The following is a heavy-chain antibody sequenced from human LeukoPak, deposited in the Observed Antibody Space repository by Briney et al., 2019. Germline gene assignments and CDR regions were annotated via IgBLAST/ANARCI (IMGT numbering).Heavy chain of an antibody. J-gene: IGHJ4*02. V-gene: IGHV4-34*01. D-gene: IGHD3-3*01. Sequence: SETLSLTCDVYGGSFSGYYWSWIRQPPGKGLEWIGEINHSGSTNYNPSLKSRVTISVDTSKNQFSLKLSSVTAADTAVYYCASFDYDFWSGYLGVDYWGQGTLVTVSS. CDR3: ASFDYDFWSGYLGVDY. CDR1: GGSFSGYY. CDR2: INHSGST.